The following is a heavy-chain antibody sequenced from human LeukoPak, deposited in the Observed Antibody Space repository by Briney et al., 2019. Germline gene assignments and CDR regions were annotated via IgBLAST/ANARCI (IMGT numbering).Heavy chain of an antibody. CDR1: GFTFSSYG. J-gene: IGHJ4*02. V-gene: IGHV3-30*18. D-gene: IGHD1-1*01. CDR3: AKTTAHDH. Sequence: GGSLRLSCAASGFTFSSYGMHWVRQAPGKGLEWVAVISYDGSNKYYADSVKGRFTISRDNSKNTLYLQMNSLRAEDTAVYYCAKTTAHDHWGQGTLVTVSS. CDR2: ISYDGSNK.